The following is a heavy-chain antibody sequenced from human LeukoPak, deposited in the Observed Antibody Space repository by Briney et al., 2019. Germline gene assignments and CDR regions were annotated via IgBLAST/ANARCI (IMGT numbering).Heavy chain of an antibody. CDR1: GFTFSRYW. CDR2: IKQDGSEK. D-gene: IGHD4-17*01. Sequence: PGGSLRLSCAASGFTFSRYWMSWVRRVPGKGLEWVANIKQDGSEKYYVDSVKGRFTISRDNAKNSLYLQMNSLRAEDTAVYYCARAHYGDPYPNDYWGQGTLVTVSS. CDR3: ARAHYGDPYPNDY. V-gene: IGHV3-7*01. J-gene: IGHJ4*02.